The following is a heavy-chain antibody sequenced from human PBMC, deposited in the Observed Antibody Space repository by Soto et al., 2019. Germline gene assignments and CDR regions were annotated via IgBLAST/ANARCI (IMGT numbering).Heavy chain of an antibody. Sequence: GGSLILSCAASGFPFSNALMNLVRQAPGKGLEWVGRIKSKTDGGTTDYAAPVKGRFTISRDDSKNTLYLQMNSLKTEDTAVYYCTTRRYDFWSGYYIGPDAFDIWGQGTMVTVSS. D-gene: IGHD3-3*01. CDR2: IKSKTDGGTT. J-gene: IGHJ3*02. CDR1: GFPFSNAL. V-gene: IGHV3-15*07. CDR3: TTRRYDFWSGYYIGPDAFDI.